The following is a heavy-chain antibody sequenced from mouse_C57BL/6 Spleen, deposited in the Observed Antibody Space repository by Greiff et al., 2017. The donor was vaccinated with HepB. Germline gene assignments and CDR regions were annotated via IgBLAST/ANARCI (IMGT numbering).Heavy chain of an antibody. CDR3: TRAPTGINYAMDY. Sequence: DVMLVESGEGLVKPGGSLKLSCAASGFTFSSYAMSWVRQTPEKRLEWVAYISSGGDYIYYADTVKGRFTISRDNARNTLYLQMSSLKSEDTAMYYCTRAPTGINYAMDYWGQGTSVTVSS. CDR1: GFTFSSYA. J-gene: IGHJ4*01. CDR2: ISSGGDYI. D-gene: IGHD4-1*02. V-gene: IGHV5-9-1*02.